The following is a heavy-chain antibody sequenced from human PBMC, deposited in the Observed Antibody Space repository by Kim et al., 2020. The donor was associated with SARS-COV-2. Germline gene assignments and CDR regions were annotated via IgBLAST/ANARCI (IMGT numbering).Heavy chain of an antibody. CDR3: ARDIIVGANLEH. D-gene: IGHD1-26*01. J-gene: IGHJ1*01. CDR2: INPNSGGT. Sequence: ASVKVSCKASGYTFTGYYIYWVRQAPGQGLEWMGRINPNSGGTNYAQKFQDRVTMTRDTSISTAYMELSSLRSDDTAVYYCARDIIVGANLEHWGQGTLVTVSS. V-gene: IGHV1-2*06. CDR1: GYTFTGYY.